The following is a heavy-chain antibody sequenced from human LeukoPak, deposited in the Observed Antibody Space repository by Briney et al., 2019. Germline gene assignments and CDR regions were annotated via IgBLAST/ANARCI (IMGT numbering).Heavy chain of an antibody. V-gene: IGHV4-30-4*01. D-gene: IGHD2-15*01. CDR3: ARDCSGGSCYYYYGMDV. CDR1: GGSISSVDYY. J-gene: IGHJ6*02. CDR2: IYYSGST. Sequence: PSQTLSLTCTVSGGSISSVDYYWSWIRQPPGKGLEWIGYIYYSGSTYYNPSLKSRVTISVDTSKNQFSLKLSSVTAADTAVYYCARDCSGGSCYYYYGMDVWGQGTTVTVSS.